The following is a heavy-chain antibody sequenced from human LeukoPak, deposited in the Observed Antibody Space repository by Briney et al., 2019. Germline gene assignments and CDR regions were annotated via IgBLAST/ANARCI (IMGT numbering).Heavy chain of an antibody. CDR1: GGSISSGSYY. J-gene: IGHJ4*02. V-gene: IGHV4-39*01. CDR3: ARRWNDAFDY. D-gene: IGHD1-1*01. CDR2: IYYSGRT. Sequence: SETLSLTCSVSGGSISSGSYYWGWIRQPPGKGLEWIGSIYYSGRTYYNPSLKSRVTISVDTSKNQFSLKLSSVTAADTAVYYCARRWNDAFDYWGQGTLVTVSS.